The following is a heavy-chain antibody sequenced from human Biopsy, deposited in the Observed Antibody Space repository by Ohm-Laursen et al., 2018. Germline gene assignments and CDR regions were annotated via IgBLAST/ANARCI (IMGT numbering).Heavy chain of an antibody. Sequence: SLRLSCSAPGFTFSTYTMNWVRQAPGKGLAWVSCISSRKNYIYYTDSVKGRFTISRDNAKSSLFLQMNSLRAEDTAVYYCARDVEGFYSYAMDVWGQGTTVTVSS. CDR1: GFTFSTYT. CDR2: ISSRKNYI. V-gene: IGHV3-21*04. D-gene: IGHD5-24*01. J-gene: IGHJ6*02. CDR3: ARDVEGFYSYAMDV.